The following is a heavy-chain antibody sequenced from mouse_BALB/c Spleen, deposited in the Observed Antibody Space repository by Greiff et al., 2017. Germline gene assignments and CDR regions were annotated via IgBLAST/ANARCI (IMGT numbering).Heavy chain of an antibody. J-gene: IGHJ2*01. V-gene: IGHV3-2*02. CDR2: ISYSGST. CDR3: ARYSSGSFDY. Sequence: EVKLEESGPGLVKPSQSLSLTCTVTGYSITSDYAWNWIRQFPGNKLEWMGYISYSGSTSYNPSLKSRISITRDTSKNQFFLQLNSVTTEDTATYYCARYSSGSFDYWGQGTTLTVSS. D-gene: IGHD3-1*01. CDR1: GYSITSDYA.